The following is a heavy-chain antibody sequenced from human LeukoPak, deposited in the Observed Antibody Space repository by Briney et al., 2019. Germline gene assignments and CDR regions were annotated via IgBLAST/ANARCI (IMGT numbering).Heavy chain of an antibody. D-gene: IGHD3-3*01. CDR1: GFTFDDYG. J-gene: IGHJ6*03. Sequence: GGSLRLSCAASGFTFDDYGMSWVRHAPGKGLEWVSGINWNGGSTGYADSVKGRFTISRDNAKNSLYLQMNSLRAEDTALYYCARAKYYDFWSRYTNYYYYMDVWGKGTTVTVSS. CDR2: INWNGGST. V-gene: IGHV3-20*04. CDR3: ARAKYYDFWSRYTNYYYYMDV.